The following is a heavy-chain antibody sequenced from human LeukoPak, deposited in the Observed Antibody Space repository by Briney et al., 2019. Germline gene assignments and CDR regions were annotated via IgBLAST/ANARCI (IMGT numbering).Heavy chain of an antibody. CDR2: ISNSSSYI. D-gene: IGHD3-22*01. V-gene: IGHV3-21*01. Sequence: GGSLRLSCAASGFTFSSYSMNWVRQAPGKGLEWVSSISNSSSYIYYADSVKGRFTISRDNAKNSLYLQMNSLRAEDTAVYYCARDLDDSSGYPDYWGQGTLVTVSS. J-gene: IGHJ4*02. CDR1: GFTFSSYS. CDR3: ARDLDDSSGYPDY.